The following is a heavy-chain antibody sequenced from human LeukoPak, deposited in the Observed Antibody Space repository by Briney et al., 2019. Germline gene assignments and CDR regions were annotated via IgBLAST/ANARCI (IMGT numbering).Heavy chain of an antibody. D-gene: IGHD3-10*01. CDR1: GYTLTELS. CDR3: ATRPHYYGSGSYAY. CDR2: FDPEDGET. V-gene: IGHV1-24*01. Sequence: ASVKVSCKVCGYTLTELSMHWVRQAPGKGLEWMGSFDPEDGETIYAQKFQGGVTMTEDTSTDTAYMELSSLRSEDTAVYYCATRPHYYGSGSYAYWGQGTLVTVSS. J-gene: IGHJ4*02.